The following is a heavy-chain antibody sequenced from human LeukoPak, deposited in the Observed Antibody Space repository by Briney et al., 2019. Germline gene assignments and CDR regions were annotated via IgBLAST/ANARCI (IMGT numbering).Heavy chain of an antibody. J-gene: IGHJ4*02. CDR2: IIPIFGTA. D-gene: IGHD2-2*01. CDR1: GYTFTSHD. CDR3: VHIVVVPAANDY. Sequence: SVKVSCKASGYTFTSHDINWVRQAPGQGLEWMGGIIPIFGTANYAQKFQGRVTITADESTSTAYMELSSLRSEDTAVYYCVHIVVVPAANDYWGQGTLVTVSS. V-gene: IGHV1-69*13.